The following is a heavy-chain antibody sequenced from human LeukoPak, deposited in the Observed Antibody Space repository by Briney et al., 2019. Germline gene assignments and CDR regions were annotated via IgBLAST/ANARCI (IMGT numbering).Heavy chain of an antibody. V-gene: IGHV3-23*01. Sequence: HPGGSLRLSCAASGFTFSSYAMSWVRQAPGKGLERVSAISGSGGSTYYADSVKGRFTISRDNSKNTLYLQMNSLRAEDTAVYYCAKDQYSSGWYDYWGQGTLVTVSS. J-gene: IGHJ4*02. D-gene: IGHD6-19*01. CDR1: GFTFSSYA. CDR2: ISGSGGST. CDR3: AKDQYSSGWYDY.